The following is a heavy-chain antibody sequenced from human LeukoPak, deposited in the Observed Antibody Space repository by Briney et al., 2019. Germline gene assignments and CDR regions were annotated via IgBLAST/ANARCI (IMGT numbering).Heavy chain of an antibody. CDR3: ARAYSYGLLDWFDP. Sequence: PSETLSLTCAVYGGSFSGYYWRWLRQPPGKGLEWIGEINHSGSTNYKPSLKSRVTISVDTSKNQFSLKLSSVTAADTAVYYCARAYSYGLLDWFDPWGQGTLVTVSS. CDR2: INHSGST. V-gene: IGHV4-34*01. J-gene: IGHJ5*02. CDR1: GGSFSGYY. D-gene: IGHD5-18*01.